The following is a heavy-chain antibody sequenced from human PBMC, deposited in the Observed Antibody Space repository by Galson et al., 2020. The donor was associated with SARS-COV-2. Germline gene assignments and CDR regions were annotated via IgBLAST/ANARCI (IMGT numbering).Heavy chain of an antibody. CDR2: TTNDGTNT. Sequence: GGSLRLSCAASGFSFSYYGMHWVRQVPGKGLEWVAFTTNDGTNTYYADSVKGRFTVSRDNSKNTLDLQMNSLRAEDTAVYFCAKGRNLGYCSSTRCLENDGFDIWGQGTLVTASA. CDR1: GFSFSYYG. D-gene: IGHD2-2*01. CDR3: AKGRNLGYCSSTRCLENDGFDI. J-gene: IGHJ3*02. V-gene: IGHV3-30*18.